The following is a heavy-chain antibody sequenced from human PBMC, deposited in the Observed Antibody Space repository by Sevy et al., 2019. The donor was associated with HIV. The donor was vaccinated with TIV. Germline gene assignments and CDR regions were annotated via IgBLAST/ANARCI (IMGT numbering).Heavy chain of an antibody. CDR1: GYTFTNNA. V-gene: IGHV1-18*01. D-gene: IGHD3-3*01. CDR3: VRGTTFYDFWTGGDY. CDR2: ISGFNGDT. Sequence: ASVKVSCKASGYTFTNNAISWVRQAPGQGLEWMGWISGFNGDTKNAEKFQGRFTMTTDTSTKTAYMDLRSLRSDDTAVYYCVRGTTFYDFWTGGDYWGQGTLVTVSS. J-gene: IGHJ4*02.